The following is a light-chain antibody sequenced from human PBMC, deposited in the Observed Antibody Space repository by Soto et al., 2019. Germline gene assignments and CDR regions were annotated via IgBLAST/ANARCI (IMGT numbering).Light chain of an antibody. CDR2: DAS. CDR1: QSIRSW. V-gene: IGKV1-5*01. Sequence: QSPSTLSASVGDRVTITCRASQSIRSWLAWYQQKPGKAPKLLIYDASNLESGVPSRFSGRRSGTEFTLTISSLQPEDFATYHCQQYNNWPPTFGHGTRLEIK. J-gene: IGKJ5*01. CDR3: QQYNNWPPT.